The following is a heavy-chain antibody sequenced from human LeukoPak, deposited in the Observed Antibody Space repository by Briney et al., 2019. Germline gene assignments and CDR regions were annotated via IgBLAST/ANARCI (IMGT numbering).Heavy chain of an antibody. V-gene: IGHV3-30-3*01. CDR3: ARGDIVGATSDY. D-gene: IGHD1-26*01. J-gene: IGHJ4*02. CDR2: ISYDGSNE. Sequence: PGGSLRLSCAASGFTFSSYAMHWVRQAPGKGLEWVAVISYDGSNEYYADSVKGRFTISRDNSKNTLYLQMNSLRAEDTAVYYCARGDIVGATSDYWGQGTLVTVSS. CDR1: GFTFSSYA.